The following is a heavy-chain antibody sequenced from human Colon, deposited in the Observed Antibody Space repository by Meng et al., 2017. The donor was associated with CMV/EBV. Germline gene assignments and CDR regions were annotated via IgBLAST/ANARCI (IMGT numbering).Heavy chain of an antibody. CDR1: GYSGYY. CDR2: FNLDSDST. CDR3: ARVVADSFGMDV. V-gene: IGHV1-2*02. D-gene: IGHD5-12*01. Sequence: ASVKVSCKTYGYSGYYVHWVRQTPGRGLEWMGWFNLDSDSTKYAQKFQGRVIMTRDTAISSVSLGLSRLRSDDTAVYYCARVVADSFGMDVWGQGTTVTVSS. J-gene: IGHJ6*02.